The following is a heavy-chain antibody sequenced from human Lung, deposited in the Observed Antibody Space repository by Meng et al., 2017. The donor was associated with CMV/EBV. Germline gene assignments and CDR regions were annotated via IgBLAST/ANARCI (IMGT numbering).Heavy chain of an antibody. V-gene: IGHV4-34*01. CDR3: TRAHCSSTSCAEGF. CDR1: GGSPNGYY. J-gene: IGHJ4*02. Sequence: SQTXSLTXXVYGGSPNGYYWSCIRQPPGKGLEWMAEINYSGTINYSPFLESRVTISLHSSKTLFSLNLNSVTAAETTVYYCTRAHCSSTSCAEGFWGQGAMVTVSS. D-gene: IGHD2-2*01. CDR2: INYSGTI.